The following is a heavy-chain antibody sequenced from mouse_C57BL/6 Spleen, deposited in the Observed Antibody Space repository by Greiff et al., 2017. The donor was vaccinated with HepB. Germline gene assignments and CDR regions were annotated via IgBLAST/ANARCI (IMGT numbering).Heavy chain of an antibody. V-gene: IGHV2-2*01. CDR1: GFSLTSYG. CDR2: IWSGGST. CDR3: ARSPSYYGNYETGFDY. D-gene: IGHD2-10*01. J-gene: IGHJ2*01. Sequence: VQLQESGPGLVQPSQSLSITCTVSGFSLTSYGVHWVRQSPGKGLEWLGVIWSGGSTDYNAAFISRLSISKDNSKSQVFFKMNSLQADDTAIYYCARSPSYYGNYETGFDYWGQGTTLTVSS.